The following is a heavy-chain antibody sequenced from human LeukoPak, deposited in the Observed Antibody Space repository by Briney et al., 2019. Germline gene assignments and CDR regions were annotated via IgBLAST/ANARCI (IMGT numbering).Heavy chain of an antibody. J-gene: IGHJ4*02. Sequence: PGGSLRLSCAASGFTLSSYAMHWVRQAPGKGLEWVAVISYDGSNKYYADSVKGRFTISRDNSKNTLYLQMNSLRAEDTAVYYCARYNINFDYWGQGTLVTVSS. V-gene: IGHV3-30*04. D-gene: IGHD3-9*01. CDR2: ISYDGSNK. CDR3: ARYNINFDY. CDR1: GFTLSSYA.